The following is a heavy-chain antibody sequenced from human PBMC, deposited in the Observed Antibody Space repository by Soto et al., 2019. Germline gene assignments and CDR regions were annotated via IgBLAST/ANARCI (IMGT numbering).Heavy chain of an antibody. CDR2: IYPGDSDV. V-gene: IGHV5-51*01. J-gene: IGHJ4*01. CDR3: TRREYHHDFQY. CDR1: EYTFSNFW. Sequence: PGESLNISWKGSEYTFSNFWIAWVRKMPGKGLEWKGGIYPGDSDVKYSPSFQGQVTISVDRSLNTAYLQWDSLKASDTGKYFWTRREYHHDFQYWGQGTLVTVSS.